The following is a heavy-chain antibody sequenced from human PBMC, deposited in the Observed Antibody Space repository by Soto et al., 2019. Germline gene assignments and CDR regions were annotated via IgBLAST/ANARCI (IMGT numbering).Heavy chain of an antibody. D-gene: IGHD3-10*01. J-gene: IGHJ6*02. Sequence: PGGSLRLSCAGSGFTFSSYAMNWVRQAPGKGLEWVSAIGGSGGTTYYADSVKGRFTISRDNSKSTLFLHMNSLRAEDTAVYYCVTWAGQPIYTMDGWGQGTTVTVSS. V-gene: IGHV3-23*01. CDR3: VTWAGQPIYTMDG. CDR2: IGGSGGTT. CDR1: GFTFSSYA.